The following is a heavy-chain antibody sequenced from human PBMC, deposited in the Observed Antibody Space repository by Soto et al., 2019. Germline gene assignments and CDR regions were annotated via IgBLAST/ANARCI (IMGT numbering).Heavy chain of an antibody. CDR3: ARGDRIAVAGRYYFDY. Sequence: SETLSLTCTVSGGSISSGGYYWSWIRQHPGKGLEWIGYIYYSGSTYYNPSLKSRVTISVDTSKNQFSLKLSSVTAADTAVYYCARGDRIAVAGRYYFDYWGQGTLVTVSS. CDR2: IYYSGST. CDR1: GGSISSGGYY. D-gene: IGHD6-19*01. V-gene: IGHV4-31*03. J-gene: IGHJ4*02.